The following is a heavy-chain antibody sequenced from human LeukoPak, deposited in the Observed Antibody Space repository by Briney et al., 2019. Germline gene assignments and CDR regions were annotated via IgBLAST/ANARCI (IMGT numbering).Heavy chain of an antibody. CDR1: GYTFTSYG. J-gene: IGHJ3*02. V-gene: IGHV1-18*01. Sequence: GASVKVSCKASGYTFTSYGISWVRQAPGQGLEWMGWFNSYSGNTNYAQKFQGRVTMTTDTTTSTAYLEVGSLRSDDTAVFYCARAGYDILTGPPEPFDIWGQGTMVTVYS. CDR2: FNSYSGNT. CDR3: ARAGYDILTGPPEPFDI. D-gene: IGHD3-9*01.